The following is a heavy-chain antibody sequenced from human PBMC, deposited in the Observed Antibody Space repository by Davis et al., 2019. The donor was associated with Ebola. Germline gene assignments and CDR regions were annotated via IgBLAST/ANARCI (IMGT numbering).Heavy chain of an antibody. D-gene: IGHD3-3*01. V-gene: IGHV4-59*08. Sequence: MPSETLSLTCTVSGPSITYHYWTWVRQAPGKGLEWIGHIDDSGNTEYSPSLKSRVTISRDTSKNQFSLKLSSVTAADTAVYYCARHVRVDFWSGYYHPYYYGMDVWGQGTTVTVSS. CDR2: IDDSGNT. J-gene: IGHJ6*02. CDR1: GPSITYHY. CDR3: ARHVRVDFWSGYYHPYYYGMDV.